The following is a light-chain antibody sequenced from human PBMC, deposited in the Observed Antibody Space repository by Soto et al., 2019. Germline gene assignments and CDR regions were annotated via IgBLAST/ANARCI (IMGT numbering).Light chain of an antibody. J-gene: IGKJ1*01. CDR2: GAS. V-gene: IGKV3-11*01. Sequence: EIVLTQSPATLSLSPGERATLSCRASQSVSSYLAWYQQKPGQAPRLLIYGASNRATGIPARFSGSGSGTDFTLTISSLEPEDFTVYYCQQYYSTPRTFGQGTKVEIK. CDR3: QQYYSTPRT. CDR1: QSVSSY.